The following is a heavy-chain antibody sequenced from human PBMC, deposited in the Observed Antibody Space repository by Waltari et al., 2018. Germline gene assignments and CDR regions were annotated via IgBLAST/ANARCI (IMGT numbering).Heavy chain of an antibody. CDR1: GGSISTHAIY. CDR2: IYYSGNT. Sequence: QVQLRESGPGLVRPPENLSPTCTVPGGSISTHAIYWGWIRQPPGKGLEWIGSIYYSGNTYDNPSLKSRVTISVDTSKNQFSLKLTSVTAADTAVYYCARHATAAGASSFTWGQGTLVIVSS. CDR3: ARHATAAGASSFT. V-gene: IGHV4-39*01. D-gene: IGHD6-13*01. J-gene: IGHJ4*02.